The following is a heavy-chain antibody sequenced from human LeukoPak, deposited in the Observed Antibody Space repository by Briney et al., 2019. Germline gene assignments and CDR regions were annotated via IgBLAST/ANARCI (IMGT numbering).Heavy chain of an antibody. CDR3: ARVGYYYDSSGYYTS. J-gene: IGHJ4*02. V-gene: IGHV3-7*01. Sequence: GGSLRLSCAASGFTFSSYWMSWVRQAPGKGLGWVANIKQDGSEKYYVDSVKGRFTISRDNAKNSLYLQMNSLRAEDTAVYYCARVGYYYDSSGYYTSWGQGTLVAVSS. CDR2: IKQDGSEK. D-gene: IGHD3-22*01. CDR1: GFTFSSYW.